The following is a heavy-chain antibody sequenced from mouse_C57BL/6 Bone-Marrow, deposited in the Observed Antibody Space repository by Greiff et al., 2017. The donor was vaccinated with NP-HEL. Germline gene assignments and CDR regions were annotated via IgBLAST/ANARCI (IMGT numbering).Heavy chain of an antibody. Sequence: QLPGAELVMPGASVKLSCKASGYTFTSYWMHWVKQRPGQGLEWIGEIDPSDSYTNYNQKFKGKSTLTVDKSSSTAYMQLSSLTSEDSAVYYCARGATDYWGQGTTLTVSS. J-gene: IGHJ2*01. V-gene: IGHV1-69*01. CDR3: ARGATDY. CDR2: IDPSDSYT. CDR1: GYTFTSYW. D-gene: IGHD3-1*01.